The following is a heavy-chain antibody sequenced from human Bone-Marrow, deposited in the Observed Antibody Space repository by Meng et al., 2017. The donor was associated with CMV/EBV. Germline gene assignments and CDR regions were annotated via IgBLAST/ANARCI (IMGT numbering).Heavy chain of an antibody. CDR3: AHHPTMGSGSYDPYYYGMDV. D-gene: IGHD3-10*01. V-gene: IGHV1-69*05. J-gene: IGHJ6*02. CDR1: GGTFSSYA. Sequence: SVKVSCKASGGTFSSYAISWVRQAPGPGLEWMGGISPIFGTANYAQKFQGRVTITTYESTSTAYMELSSRRSEDPAVYYCAHHPTMGSGSYDPYYYGMDVWGQGTTVTVSS. CDR2: ISPIFGTA.